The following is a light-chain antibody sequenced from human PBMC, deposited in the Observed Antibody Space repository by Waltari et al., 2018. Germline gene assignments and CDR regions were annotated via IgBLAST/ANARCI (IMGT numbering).Light chain of an antibody. Sequence: QAGLTQPPSVSKGLRQTATLTCTGNSNNVGNQGANWLQQHQGNPPKILSYSNKNGPSRISEGFSASRSGDPASLTITGLQPEDEADYYCSAWDSSLSAHVFGTGTKVTVL. J-gene: IGLJ1*01. V-gene: IGLV10-54*04. CDR1: SNNVGNQG. CDR3: SAWDSSLSAHV. CDR2: SNK.